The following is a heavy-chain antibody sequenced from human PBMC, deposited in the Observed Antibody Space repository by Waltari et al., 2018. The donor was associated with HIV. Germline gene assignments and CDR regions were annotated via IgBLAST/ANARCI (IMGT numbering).Heavy chain of an antibody. CDR3: ARVARGLRQGTFDI. Sequence: QVHLVESGGDLVKPGGSLRLSCVASGFTFSDYYMTWIRHAPGKRLEGVSYIAVSSAYTNYGDSVKGRCTMARDDAKKSLFLQMNSLRPEDTAVYYCARVARGLRQGTFDIWGQGTMVTVSS. CDR2: IAVSSAYT. V-gene: IGHV3-11*05. J-gene: IGHJ3*02. D-gene: IGHD4-17*01. CDR1: GFTFSDYY.